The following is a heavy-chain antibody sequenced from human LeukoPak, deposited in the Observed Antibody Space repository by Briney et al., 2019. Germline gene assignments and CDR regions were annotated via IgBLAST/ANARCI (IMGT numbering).Heavy chain of an antibody. CDR1: GFTFDDYA. J-gene: IGHJ4*02. Sequence: GGSLRFYCAASGFTFDDYAMYWVRQVAGKGMEWVSGISWNSGSIDYADSVKGRFTISRDNAKNSLHLQMDSLRTEDTAFYYCAKGSCSSTSCHFDYWGQGTLVTVSS. CDR2: ISWNSGSI. CDR3: AKGSCSSTSCHFDY. V-gene: IGHV3-9*01. D-gene: IGHD2-2*01.